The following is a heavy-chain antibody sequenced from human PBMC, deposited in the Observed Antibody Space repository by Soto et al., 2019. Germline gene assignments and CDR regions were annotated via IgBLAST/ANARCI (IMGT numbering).Heavy chain of an antibody. CDR3: ATHTVVTPGNYYSGMDV. V-gene: IGHV1-69*12. J-gene: IGHJ6*02. CDR1: GGTFSSYA. CDR2: LIPIFGTA. D-gene: IGHD2-21*02. Sequence: QVQLVQSGAEVKKPGSSVKVSCKASGGTFSSYAISWVRQAPGQGLEWMGGLIPIFGTADYAQKFQGRVTITADESTSAAYIELSSLRSDDTAVYYCATHTVVTPGNYYSGMDVWGQRTRVTVSS.